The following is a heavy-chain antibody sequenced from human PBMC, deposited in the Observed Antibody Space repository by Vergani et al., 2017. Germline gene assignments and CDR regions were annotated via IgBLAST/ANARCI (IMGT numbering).Heavy chain of an antibody. Sequence: EVQLLESGGGLVQPGGSLRLSCEASGFSFPGYAMSWVRQAPVKGLEWVSSVSGSSATPYYADSVKGRFIISRDNSKNTLHLQMNSLRADDTAVYYCTKGSRGYTGYFFDYWGQGTLATVSS. J-gene: IGHJ4*02. CDR1: GFSFPGYA. CDR2: VSGSSATP. CDR3: TKGSRGYTGYFFDY. D-gene: IGHD5-12*01. V-gene: IGHV3-23*01.